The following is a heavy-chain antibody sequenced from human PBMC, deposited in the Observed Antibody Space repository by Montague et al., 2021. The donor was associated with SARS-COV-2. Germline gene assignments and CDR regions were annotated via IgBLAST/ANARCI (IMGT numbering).Heavy chain of an antibody. CDR3: ARLGGSGSYLAFDY. CDR1: NGSISAHY. Sequence: SETLSLTCTVSNGSISAHYWTWIRQSPGRGLEWLAYIHYRGTTDYSPSFKSRLTLSVDTSKNQFSLTLTSLTAADTAIYYCARLGGSGSYLAFDYWGQGTLVTVSS. D-gene: IGHD3-10*01. V-gene: IGHV4-59*08. J-gene: IGHJ4*02. CDR2: IHYRGTT.